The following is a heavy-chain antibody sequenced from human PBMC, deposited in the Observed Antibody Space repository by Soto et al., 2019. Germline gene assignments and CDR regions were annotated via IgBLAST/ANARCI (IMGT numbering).Heavy chain of an antibody. CDR3: ARLSLQGEDIVVVPAAIQPWESVWFDP. Sequence: SETLSLTCTFSGFSISSSSYYLGWIRQPPGKGLEWIGSIYYSGSTYYNPSLKSRVTISVDTSKNQFSLKLSSVTAADTAVYYCARLSLQGEDIVVVPAAIQPWESVWFDPWGQGTLVTVSS. J-gene: IGHJ5*02. V-gene: IGHV4-39*01. CDR1: GFSISSSSYY. D-gene: IGHD2-2*01. CDR2: IYYSGST.